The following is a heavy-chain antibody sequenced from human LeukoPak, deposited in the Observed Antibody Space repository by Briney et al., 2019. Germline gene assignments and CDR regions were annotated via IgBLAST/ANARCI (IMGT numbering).Heavy chain of an antibody. D-gene: IGHD2-15*01. CDR1: GGSISSSSYY. V-gene: IGHV4-39*07. CDR2: IYYSGST. J-gene: IGHJ4*02. CDR3: ARASRGGSCDY. Sequence: SETLSLTCTVSGGSISSSSYYWGWIRQPPGKGLEWIGSIYYSGSTYYNPSLKSRVTISVDTSKNQFSLKLSSVTAADTAVYYCARASRGGSCDYWGQGTLVTVSS.